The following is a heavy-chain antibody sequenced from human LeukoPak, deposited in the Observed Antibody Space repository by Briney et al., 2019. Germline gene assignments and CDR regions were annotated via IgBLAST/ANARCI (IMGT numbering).Heavy chain of an antibody. CDR3: ARNSLIYYYGSGSTSNYYMDV. CDR1: GGSISSYY. CDR2: IYYSGST. D-gene: IGHD3-10*01. J-gene: IGHJ6*03. Sequence: SETLSLTCSVSGGSISSYYWSWIRQPPGKGLEWIGYIYYSGSTNYNPSLKSRVTISVDTSKNQFSLKLSSVTAADTAVYYCARNSLIYYYGSGSTSNYYMDVWGKGTTVTISS. V-gene: IGHV4-59*01.